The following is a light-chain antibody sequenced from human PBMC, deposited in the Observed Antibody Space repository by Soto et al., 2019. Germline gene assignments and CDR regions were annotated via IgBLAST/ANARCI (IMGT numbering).Light chain of an antibody. V-gene: IGKV1-5*01. Sequence: DIQMTQSPSTLSASIGDRVTITCRASQSISDRLAWYQQKPGKAPKLLMYHASNLQSGVPSRFSGSGSGTEFTLTISSLQPDDFATYYCQQYNSYSFGQGTKVDIK. CDR3: QQYNSYS. CDR2: HAS. J-gene: IGKJ1*01. CDR1: QSISDR.